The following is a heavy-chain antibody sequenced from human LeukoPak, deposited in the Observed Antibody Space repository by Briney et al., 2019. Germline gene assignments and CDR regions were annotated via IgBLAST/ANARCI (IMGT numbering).Heavy chain of an antibody. CDR1: GFTFSDYY. CDR3: ARDNGEWLPEGYYYYYMDV. Sequence: KPGGSLRLPCAASGFTFSDYYMSWIRQAPGKGLEWVSYISSSGSTIYYADSVKGRFTISRDNAKNSLYLQMNSLRAEDTAVYYCARDNGEWLPEGYYYYYMDVWGKGTTVTVSS. D-gene: IGHD3-3*01. CDR2: ISSSGSTI. V-gene: IGHV3-11*01. J-gene: IGHJ6*03.